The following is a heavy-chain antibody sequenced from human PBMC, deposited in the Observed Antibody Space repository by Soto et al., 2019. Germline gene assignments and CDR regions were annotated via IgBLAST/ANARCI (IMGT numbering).Heavy chain of an antibody. CDR3: ARAEYSSSWYAHHNFDY. D-gene: IGHD6-13*01. Sequence: AVSVKVSCKASGYTFTSYAMHWVRQAPGQRLEWMGWINAGIGNTNYSQKFQGRVTITGDESTSTAYMELSSLRSEDTAVYYCARAEYSSSWYAHHNFDYWGQGTLVTVSS. CDR1: GYTFTSYA. CDR2: INAGIGNT. V-gene: IGHV1-3*01. J-gene: IGHJ4*02.